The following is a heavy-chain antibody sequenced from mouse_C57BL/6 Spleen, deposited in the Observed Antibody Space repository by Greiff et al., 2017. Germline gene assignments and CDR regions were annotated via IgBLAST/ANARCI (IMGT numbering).Heavy chain of an antibody. D-gene: IGHD3-3*01. CDR1: GYSFTGYY. Sequence: VQLQQSGPELVKPGASVKISCKASGYSFTGYYMNWVKQSPEKSLEWIGEINPSTGGTTYNQKFKAKATLTVDKSSSTAYMQLKSLTSEDSAVYYCAIGLGGRDWYFDVWGTGTTVTVSS. CDR3: AIGLGGRDWYFDV. J-gene: IGHJ1*03. CDR2: INPSTGGT. V-gene: IGHV1-42*01.